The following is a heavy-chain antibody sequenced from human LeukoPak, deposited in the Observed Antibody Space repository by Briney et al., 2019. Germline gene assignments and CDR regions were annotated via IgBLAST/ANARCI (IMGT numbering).Heavy chain of an antibody. CDR2: IYYSGST. Sequence: PQTLSLTCTVSGGSISSGDYYWSWIRQPPGKGLEWIGYIYYSGSTYYNPSLKSRVTISVDTSKNQFSLKLSSVTAADTAVYYCARVQTLAAAGNYYYGMDVWGQGTTVTVSS. D-gene: IGHD6-13*01. J-gene: IGHJ6*02. CDR1: GGSISSGDYY. CDR3: ARVQTLAAAGNYYYGMDV. V-gene: IGHV4-30-4*01.